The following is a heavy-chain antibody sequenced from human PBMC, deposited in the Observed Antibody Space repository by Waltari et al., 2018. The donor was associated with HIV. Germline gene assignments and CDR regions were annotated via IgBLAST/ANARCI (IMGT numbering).Heavy chain of an antibody. V-gene: IGHV3-33*01. CDR3: ARDAAPNSHTPSSSDV. D-gene: IGHD6-13*01. CDR2: IRYDGSNK. Sequence: QVQLVESGGGVVQPGTSLSLSCAASGFTFTTYGMHWVRQAPGKGLEWVTLIRYDGSNKYYADSVKGRFTISRDNSKNTLYLQMNSLRAEDTAVYYCARDAAPNSHTPSSSDVWGQGTLVTVSS. J-gene: IGHJ4*02. CDR1: GFTFTTYG.